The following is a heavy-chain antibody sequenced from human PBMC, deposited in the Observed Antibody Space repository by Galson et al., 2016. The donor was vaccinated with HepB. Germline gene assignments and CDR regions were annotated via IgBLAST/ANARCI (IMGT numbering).Heavy chain of an antibody. CDR1: GGSINSNTW. J-gene: IGHJ4*02. CDR3: ARVSYWSGYSYFDY. V-gene: IGHV4-4*02. Sequence: SETLSLTCAVSGGSINSNTWWNWVRQPPGKGLEWIGEIYHSGSTNYNPSLKSRVTISVDKSKNQFPLKLSSVTAADTAVYYCARVSYWSGYSYFDYWGQGTLLTVSS. D-gene: IGHD3-3*01. CDR2: IYHSGST.